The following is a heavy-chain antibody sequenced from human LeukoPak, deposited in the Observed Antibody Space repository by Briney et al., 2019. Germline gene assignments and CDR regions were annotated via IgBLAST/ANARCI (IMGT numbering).Heavy chain of an antibody. CDR3: ARDQPTYYYDSSGHYPPGAFDI. D-gene: IGHD3-22*01. J-gene: IGHJ3*02. CDR1: GGSVRRGNYY. V-gene: IGHV4-39*07. CDR2: IYYSGST. Sequence: PSQTLSLTCTVSGGSVRRGNYYWTWIRQPPGKGLEWIGSIYYSGSTYYNPSLKSRVTISVDTSKNQFSLKLSSVTAADTAVYYCARDQPTYYYDSSGHYPPGAFDIWGQGTMVTVSS.